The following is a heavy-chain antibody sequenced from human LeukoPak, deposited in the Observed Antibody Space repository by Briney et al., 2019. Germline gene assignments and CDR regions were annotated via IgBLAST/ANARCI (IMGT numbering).Heavy chain of an antibody. Sequence: ASVKVSCKASGYTFTNYAVNWLRQAPGQRLEWMGWINAGNGDTKFSQNYQARVTITRDASASTAYMGLSSLTSEDTAVYFCARGLWSAHRREYYFDSWGQGTLVTVSS. D-gene: IGHD3-3*01. CDR1: GYTFTNYA. CDR3: ARGLWSAHRREYYFDS. V-gene: IGHV1-3*01. J-gene: IGHJ4*02. CDR2: INAGNGDT.